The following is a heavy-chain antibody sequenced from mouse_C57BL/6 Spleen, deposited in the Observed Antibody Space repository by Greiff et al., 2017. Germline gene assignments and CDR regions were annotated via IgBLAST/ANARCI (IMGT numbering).Heavy chain of an antibody. CDR2: INPNNGGT. Sequence: EVQLQQSGPELVKPGASVKISCKASGYTFTDYYMNWVKQSHGKSLEWIGDINPNNGGTSYNQKFKGKATLTVDKSSSTACMELRSLTSEDSAVYYCARSGLYFDYWGQGTTLTVSS. D-gene: IGHD3-1*01. CDR1: GYTFTDYY. J-gene: IGHJ2*01. V-gene: IGHV1-26*01. CDR3: ARSGLYFDY.